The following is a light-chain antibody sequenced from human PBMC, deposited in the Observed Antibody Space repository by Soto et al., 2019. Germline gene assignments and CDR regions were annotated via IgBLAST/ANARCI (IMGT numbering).Light chain of an antibody. CDR3: QQYINAPQT. CDR2: WAS. CDR1: QSVLYSPNNKNY. Sequence: DIVMTQSPDSLAVSLGERATINCKSSQSVLYSPNNKNYLAWYQQKPGQPPKLLVYWASTRESGVPDRFSGSGSETEFTLTINSLQAEDVAFYYCQQYINAPQTFGQGSKVEIK. V-gene: IGKV4-1*01. J-gene: IGKJ1*01.